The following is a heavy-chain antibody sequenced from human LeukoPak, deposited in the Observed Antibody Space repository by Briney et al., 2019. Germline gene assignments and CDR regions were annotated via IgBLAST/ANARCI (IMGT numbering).Heavy chain of an antibody. V-gene: IGHV4-39*01. Sequence: SETLSLTCTVSGGSISSSGYYWGWIRQPPGKGLEWIGSIYYRGSTYYNPSLKSRVTVSVDTSTNQFSLKLSSVTASDTAVYYCARHSSITGGRLSGYWLDPWGQGTLVTVSS. CDR2: IYYRGST. CDR3: ARHSSITGGRLSGYWLDP. D-gene: IGHD7-27*01. J-gene: IGHJ5*02. CDR1: GGSISSSGYY.